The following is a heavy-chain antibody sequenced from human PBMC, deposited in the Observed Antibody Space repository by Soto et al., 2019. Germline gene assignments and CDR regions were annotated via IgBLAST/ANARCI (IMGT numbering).Heavy chain of an antibody. CDR1: GFTFSAYY. J-gene: IGHJ4*02. Sequence: GGSLRLSCAVSGFTFSAYYMTLIRQAPGKGLEWVSYISSSTSHTNYADSVKGRFTISRDNAKNSLYLQMNSLRAEDTAVYYCARGSYYDSSGHIAKIDYWGQGILVTVSS. V-gene: IGHV3-11*06. CDR2: ISSSTSHT. D-gene: IGHD3-22*01. CDR3: ARGSYYDSSGHIAKIDY.